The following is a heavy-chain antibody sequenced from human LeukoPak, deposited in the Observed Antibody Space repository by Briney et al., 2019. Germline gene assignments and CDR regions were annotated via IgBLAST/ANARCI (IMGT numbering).Heavy chain of an antibody. V-gene: IGHV3-23*01. CDR2: ISGSGGST. CDR3: AKAGYYDFWSGYSNFDY. D-gene: IGHD3-3*01. Sequence: GGSLRLSCAASGFTFSSYAMSWVRQAPGKGLEWVSAISGSGGSTYYADSVKGRFTISRDNSKNTLYLQMNSLRAEDTTVYYGAKAGYYDFWSGYSNFDYWGQGTLVTVSS. J-gene: IGHJ4*02. CDR1: GFTFSSYA.